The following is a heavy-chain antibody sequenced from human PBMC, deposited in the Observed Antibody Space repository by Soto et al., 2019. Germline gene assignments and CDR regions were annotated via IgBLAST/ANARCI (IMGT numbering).Heavy chain of an antibody. V-gene: IGHV3-33*01. CDR2: IWYDGSHQ. CDR1: GFSFRRHG. J-gene: IGHJ4*02. Sequence: QAKLVESGGRVVQPGRSLRLSCAASGFSFRRHGMHWVRQCPGKGLEWVAVIWYDGSHQYYADSVKGRFTISRDDSKNTLSLQMNGLRIEDSGLYYCAREGYGGEAPFDWWGQGNLVTVSS. D-gene: IGHD2-21*01. CDR3: AREGYGGEAPFDW.